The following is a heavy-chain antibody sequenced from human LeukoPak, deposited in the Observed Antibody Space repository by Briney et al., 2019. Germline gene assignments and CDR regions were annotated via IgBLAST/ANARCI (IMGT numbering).Heavy chain of an antibody. J-gene: IGHJ6*03. D-gene: IGHD2-15*01. Sequence: SQTLSLTCAISGDSVSSNSAAWNWIRQSPSRGLEWLGRTYYRSKWYNDYAVSVKSRITINPDTSKNQFSLQLNSVTPEDTAVYYCAREFVVVVAAIRDEGYYYYYYMDVWGKGTTVTVSS. CDR3: AREFVVVVAAIRDEGYYYYYYMDV. V-gene: IGHV6-1*01. CDR1: GDSVSSNSAA. CDR2: TYYRSKWYN.